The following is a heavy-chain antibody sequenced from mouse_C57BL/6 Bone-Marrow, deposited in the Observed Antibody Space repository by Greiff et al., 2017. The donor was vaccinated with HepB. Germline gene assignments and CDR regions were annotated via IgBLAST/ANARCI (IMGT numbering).Heavy chain of an antibody. Sequence: QVTLKVCGPGILQPSQTLSLTCSFSGFSLSTFDMGVGWIRQPSGKGLEWLAHIWWDDDKYYNPALKSRLTISKDTSKNQVFLNIANVDTADTATYYCARIGLRPFDYWGQGTTLTVSS. CDR3: ARIGLRPFDY. CDR1: GFSLSTFDMG. J-gene: IGHJ2*01. D-gene: IGHD2-4*01. CDR2: IWWDDDK. V-gene: IGHV8-8*01.